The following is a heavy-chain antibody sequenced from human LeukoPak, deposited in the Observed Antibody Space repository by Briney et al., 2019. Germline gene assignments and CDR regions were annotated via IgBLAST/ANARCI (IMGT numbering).Heavy chain of an antibody. V-gene: IGHV4-38-2*02. CDR3: ARVGIDNYYGSISGFFDY. D-gene: IGHD3-10*01. Sequence: PSETLSLTCTVSGYSISSGYYWGWIRQPPGKGLEWIGSIYHSGSTYYNPSLKSRVTISVDTSKNQFSLKLSSVTAADTAVYYCARVGIDNYYGSISGFFDYWGQGTLVTVSS. J-gene: IGHJ4*02. CDR1: GYSISSGYY. CDR2: IYHSGST.